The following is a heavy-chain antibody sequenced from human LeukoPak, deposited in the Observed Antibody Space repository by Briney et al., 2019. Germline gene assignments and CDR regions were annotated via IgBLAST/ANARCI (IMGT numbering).Heavy chain of an antibody. CDR2: ISSSSSYI. CDR1: GFTFSSYS. CDR3: ARGLYGDFDY. J-gene: IGHJ4*02. Sequence: GGSLRLSCAASGFTFSSYSMNWVRQAPGKGLEWVSSISSSSSYIYYADSGKGRFTISRDNAKNSLYLRMNSLRAEDTAVNYCARGLYGDFDYWGQGTLVTVSS. V-gene: IGHV3-21*01. D-gene: IGHD4-17*01.